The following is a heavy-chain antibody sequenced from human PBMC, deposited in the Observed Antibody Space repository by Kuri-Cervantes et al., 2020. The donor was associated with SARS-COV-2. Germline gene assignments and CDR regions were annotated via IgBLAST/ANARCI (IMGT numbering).Heavy chain of an antibody. CDR2: ISGSGGST. CDR3: AKDPEGYYYDSSGYYHYYYYGMDV. J-gene: IGHJ6*02. V-gene: IGHV3-23*01. CDR1: GFTFSSYS. Sequence: LSLTCAASGFTFSSYSMNWVRQAPGKGLEWVSAISGSGGSTYYADSVKGRFTISRDNSKNTLYLQMNSLRAEDTAVYYCAKDPEGYYYDSSGYYHYYYYGMDVWGQGTTVTVSS. D-gene: IGHD3-22*01.